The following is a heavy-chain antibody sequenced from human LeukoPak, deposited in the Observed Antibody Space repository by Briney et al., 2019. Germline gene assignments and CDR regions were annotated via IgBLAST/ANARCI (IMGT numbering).Heavy chain of an antibody. CDR1: GYTFTGYY. CDR2: INPNSGGT. D-gene: IGHD6-19*01. J-gene: IGHJ5*02. Sequence: ASVKVSCKASGYTFTGYYMHWVRQAPGQGLEWMGWINPNSGGTNYAQKFQGRVTMTRDTSISTAYMELSRLRSDDTAVYYCARSDSSSGWSLGWFDPWGQGTLVTVSS. CDR3: ARSDSSSGWSLGWFDP. V-gene: IGHV1-2*02.